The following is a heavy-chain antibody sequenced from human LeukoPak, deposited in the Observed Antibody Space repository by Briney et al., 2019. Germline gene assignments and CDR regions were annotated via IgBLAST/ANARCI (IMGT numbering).Heavy chain of an antibody. CDR1: GYSFTSYW. CDR2: IYPGDSDT. J-gene: IGHJ6*02. D-gene: IGHD2-15*01. V-gene: IGHV5-51*01. CDR3: ARRGQVGPAASPYYYYSMDV. Sequence: GESLKISCKGSGYSFTSYWIGWVRQMPGKGLEWMGIIYPGDSDTRYSPSFQGQVTISADKSISTAYLQWSSLRASDTAIYYCARRGQVGPAASPYYYYSMDVWGQGTTVTVSS.